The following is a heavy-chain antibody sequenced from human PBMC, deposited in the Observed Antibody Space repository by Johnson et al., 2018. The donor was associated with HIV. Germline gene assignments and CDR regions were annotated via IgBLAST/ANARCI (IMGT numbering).Heavy chain of an antibody. CDR1: GFTFSSYA. CDR3: ARDGGIPTGDAFDI. V-gene: IGHV3-NL1*01. D-gene: IGHD1-26*01. Sequence: QVQLVESGGGVVQPGRSLRLSCAASGFTFSSYAMHWVRQAPGKGLEWVSVIYSDGGTYYADSVKGRFTISRDNSKNTLYLQMNSLRAEDTAVYYCARDGGIPTGDAFDIWGQGTMVTVSS. J-gene: IGHJ3*02. CDR2: IYSDGGT.